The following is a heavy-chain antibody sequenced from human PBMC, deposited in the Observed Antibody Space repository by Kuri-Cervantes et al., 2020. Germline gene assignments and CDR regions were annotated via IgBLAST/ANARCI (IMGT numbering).Heavy chain of an antibody. J-gene: IGHJ4*02. D-gene: IGHD6-19*01. CDR3: TTDGIAVAATDY. CDR2: IWYDGSNK. CDR1: GFTFSSYG. Sequence: GESLKISCAASGFTFSSYGMHWVRQAPGKGLEWVAVIWYDGSNKYYADSVKGRFTISRDNSKNTLYLQMNSLRAEDTAVYYCTTDGIAVAATDYWGQGTLVTVSS. V-gene: IGHV3-33*01.